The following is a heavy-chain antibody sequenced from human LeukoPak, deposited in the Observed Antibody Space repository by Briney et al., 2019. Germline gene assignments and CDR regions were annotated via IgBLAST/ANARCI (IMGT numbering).Heavy chain of an antibody. J-gene: IGHJ6*02. CDR2: FDPEDGET. Sequence: ASVKDSCKVSGYTLTELSMHWVRQAPGKGLEWMGGFDPEDGETIYAQKFQGRVTMTEDTSTDTAYMELSSLRSEDTAVYYCATNTYYDSSGPAPSYYYYYGMDVWGQGTTVTVSS. CDR3: ATNTYYDSSGPAPSYYYYYGMDV. CDR1: GYTLTELS. V-gene: IGHV1-24*01. D-gene: IGHD3-22*01.